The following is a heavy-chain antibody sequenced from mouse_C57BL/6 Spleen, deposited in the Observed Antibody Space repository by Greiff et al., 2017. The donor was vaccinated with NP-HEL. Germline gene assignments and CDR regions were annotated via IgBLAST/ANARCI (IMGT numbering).Heavy chain of an antibody. J-gene: IGHJ4*01. CDR2: INPNNGGT. D-gene: IGHD2-1*01. Sequence: EVQLQQSGPELVKPGASVKISCKASGYTFTDYYMNLVKQSHGKSLEWIGDINPNNGGTSYNQKFKGKATLTVDKSSSTAYMELRSLTSEDSAVYYCASGNYGNWRAVDYWGQGTSVTVSS. V-gene: IGHV1-26*01. CDR3: ASGNYGNWRAVDY. CDR1: GYTFTDYY.